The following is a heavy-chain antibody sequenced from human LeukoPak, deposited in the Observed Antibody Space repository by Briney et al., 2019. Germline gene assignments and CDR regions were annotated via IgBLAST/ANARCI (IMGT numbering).Heavy chain of an antibody. V-gene: IGHV1-8*01. Sequence: GASVKVSCKAPAYTFSTYDVAWVRQAPGQGPEWMGWMNPISGNTGCAKQFKGRVTMTSDASVNSAYMELSSLRFDDTAVYFCTTAVRYQLLLKYWGQGTLITVSS. CDR2: MNPISGNT. CDR1: AYTFSTYD. CDR3: TTAVRYQLLLKY. D-gene: IGHD2-2*01. J-gene: IGHJ4*02.